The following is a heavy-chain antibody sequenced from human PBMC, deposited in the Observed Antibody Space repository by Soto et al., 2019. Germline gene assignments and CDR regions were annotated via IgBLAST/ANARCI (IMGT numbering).Heavy chain of an antibody. V-gene: IGHV3-23*01. Sequence: EVQLLESGVGLVQPGGSLRLSCAASGFTFSSYAMSWVRQAPGKGLEWVSAISGSGGSTYYADSVKGRFTISRDNSKNTLYLQMNSLRAEDTAVYYCAKPQFEVVVAATYYMDVWGKGTTVTVSS. CDR1: GFTFSSYA. D-gene: IGHD2-15*01. CDR2: ISGSGGST. CDR3: AKPQFEVVVAATYYMDV. J-gene: IGHJ6*03.